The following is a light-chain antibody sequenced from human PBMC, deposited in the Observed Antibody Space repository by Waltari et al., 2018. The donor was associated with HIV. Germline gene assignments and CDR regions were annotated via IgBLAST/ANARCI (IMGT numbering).Light chain of an antibody. J-gene: IGLJ2*01. V-gene: IGLV2-14*01. CDR3: ASYVTGGTVI. CDR2: EVT. Sequence: QSALTQPASVSGSPGQSIAISCTGTSSDVGGYNYVSWYQQHPGKAPQLIIYEVTSWPSGVSHRFSGSKSGNTASLTISGLQAEDETDYYCASYVTGGTVIFGGGTKLTVV. CDR1: SSDVGGYNY.